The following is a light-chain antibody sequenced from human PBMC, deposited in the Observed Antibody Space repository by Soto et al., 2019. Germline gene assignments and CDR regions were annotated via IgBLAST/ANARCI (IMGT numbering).Light chain of an antibody. CDR1: ESISSW. Sequence: DIQMTQSPSTLSASVGDRVTITCRASESISSWLAWYQQKPGKAPDLLIYKASSLVSGVPARFSGSGSGTEFTLTINSLQPDDFATYYCQQYYSYSYTFGQGTRLEIK. CDR2: KAS. CDR3: QQYYSYSYT. J-gene: IGKJ5*01. V-gene: IGKV1-5*03.